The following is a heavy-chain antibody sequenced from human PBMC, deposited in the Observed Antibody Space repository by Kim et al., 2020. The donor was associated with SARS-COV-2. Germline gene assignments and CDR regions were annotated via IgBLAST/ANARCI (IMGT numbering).Heavy chain of an antibody. CDR2: VYNRGST. D-gene: IGHD6-19*01. CDR1: GVSISSYF. CDR3: ARTLSSGYRNDAFDI. V-gene: IGHV4-59*01. J-gene: IGHJ3*02. Sequence: SETLSLTCDVSGVSISSYFWNWIRQPPGKGLEWIGYVYNRGSTNYKPSLESRVTMSVDTSRNQFSLKLSSVTAADTAVYYCARTLSSGYRNDAFDIWGQGTMVTVSS.